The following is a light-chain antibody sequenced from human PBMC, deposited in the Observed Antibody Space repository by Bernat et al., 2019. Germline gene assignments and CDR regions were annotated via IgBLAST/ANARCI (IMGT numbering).Light chain of an antibody. CDR2: AVA. CDR1: SSDIGSYNY. V-gene: IGLV2-14*03. J-gene: IGLJ1*01. Sequence: QSALTQPASVSGSPGQSITISCIGTSSDIGSYNYVSWYQQHPGKAPNLLIYAVANRPSGVSNRFSASKSGNTASLTISGLQAADESAYYCSSYTRSATYVLGTGTKVTVL. CDR3: SSYTRSATYV.